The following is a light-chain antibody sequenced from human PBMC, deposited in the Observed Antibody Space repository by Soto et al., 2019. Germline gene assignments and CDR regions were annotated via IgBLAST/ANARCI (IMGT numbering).Light chain of an antibody. CDR2: DAS. J-gene: IGKJ4*01. CDR1: QDISNY. V-gene: IGKV1-33*01. Sequence: DIQMTQSPSSLSASVGDRVTITCQASQDISNYLNWYQQKPGKAPKLLIYDASNLETGVPSRFSGSGSGTDFTFTISSLQPEEIATYYCQQYDNLLLTFDGGTKVEIK. CDR3: QQYDNLLLT.